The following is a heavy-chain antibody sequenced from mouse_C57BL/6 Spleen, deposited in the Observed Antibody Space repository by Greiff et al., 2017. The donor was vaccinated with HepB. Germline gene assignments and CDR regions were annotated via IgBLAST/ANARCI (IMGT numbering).Heavy chain of an antibody. D-gene: IGHD1-1*01. Sequence: VQLQQPGTELVKPGASVKLSCKASGYTFTSYWMHWVKQRPGQGLEWIGNINPGNGGTNYNEKFKSKATLTVDKSSSTAYMQLSSLTSEDSAVYYCARDGSSHWYFDVWGTGTTVTVSS. CDR3: ARDGSSHWYFDV. CDR2: INPGNGGT. V-gene: IGHV1-53*01. J-gene: IGHJ1*03. CDR1: GYTFTSYW.